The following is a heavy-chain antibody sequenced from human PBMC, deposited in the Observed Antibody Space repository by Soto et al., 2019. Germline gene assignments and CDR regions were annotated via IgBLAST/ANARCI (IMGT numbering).Heavy chain of an antibody. CDR2: ISGSGST. D-gene: IGHD5-18*01. Sequence: SETLSLTCTVSGGSVSSGYNYWSWIRQSPGKGLEWIGYISGSGSTGYNPSLKNRLTMSVDRSKNQFTLRLTSVTAADTAVYFCATEGGSTYGYFDYWGQGTQVTVSS. V-gene: IGHV4-30-4*01. CDR1: GGSVSSGYNY. CDR3: ATEGGSTYGYFDY. J-gene: IGHJ4*02.